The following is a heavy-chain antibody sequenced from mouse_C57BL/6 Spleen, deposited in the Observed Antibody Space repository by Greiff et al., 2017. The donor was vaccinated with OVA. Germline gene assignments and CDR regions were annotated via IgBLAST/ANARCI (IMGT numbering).Heavy chain of an antibody. CDR2: INPSTGGT. J-gene: IGHJ4*01. CDR3: ARNWDGCYYAIDY. V-gene: IGHV1-42*01. D-gene: IGHD4-1*01. CDR1: GYSFTGYY. Sequence: EVQLQQSGPELVKPGASVKISCKASGYSFTGYYMTWVKQSPEKSLEWIGEINPSTGGTTYNQKFKGKATLTVDKSSSTAYMQLKSLPTDDSAVYYCARNWDGCYYAIDYWGQGTSVTVSA.